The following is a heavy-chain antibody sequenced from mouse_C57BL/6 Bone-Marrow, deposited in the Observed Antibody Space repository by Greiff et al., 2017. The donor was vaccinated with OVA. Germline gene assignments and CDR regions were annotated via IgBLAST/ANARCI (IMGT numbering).Heavy chain of an antibody. V-gene: IGHV2-5*01. J-gene: IGHJ4*01. CDR1: GFSLTSYG. Sequence: QVQLKESGPGLVQPSQSLSITCTVSGFSLTSYGVHWVRQSPGKGLEWLGVIWRGGSTDYNAAFMSRLSITKDNSKSQVFFKMNSLQADDTAIYYCAKVYGSSPEDAMDYWGQGTSVTVSS. CDR2: IWRGGST. CDR3: AKVYGSSPEDAMDY. D-gene: IGHD1-1*01.